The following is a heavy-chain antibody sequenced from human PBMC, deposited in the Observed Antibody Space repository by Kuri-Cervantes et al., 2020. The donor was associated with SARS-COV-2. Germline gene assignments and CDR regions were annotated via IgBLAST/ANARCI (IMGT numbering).Heavy chain of an antibody. V-gene: IGHV4-39*01. D-gene: IGHD2-2*01. CDR1: GGSISSSSYY. CDR2: IYYSGST. J-gene: IGHJ4*02. CDR3: ARQGTIVVVPAALKTYFDY. Sequence: SETLSLTCTVSGGSISSSSYYWGWIRQPPGKGLEWIGSIYYSGSTYYNPSLKSRVTISVDTSKNQFSLKLSPVTAADTAVYYCARQGTIVVVPAALKTYFDYWGQGTLVTVSS.